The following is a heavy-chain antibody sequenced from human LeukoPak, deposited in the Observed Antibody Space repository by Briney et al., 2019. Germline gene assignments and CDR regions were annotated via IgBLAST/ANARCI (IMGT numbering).Heavy chain of an antibody. Sequence: PSETLSLTCTVSGGSISSYYWSWIRQPPGKGLEWIGYIYYSGSTNYNPSLKSRVTISVDTSKNQFSLKLSSVTAADTAVYYCARVKVRTVTTSWTNWFDPWGQGTLVTVSS. CDR3: ARVKVRTVTTSWTNWFDP. CDR2: IYYSGST. J-gene: IGHJ5*02. CDR1: GGSISSYY. V-gene: IGHV4-59*01. D-gene: IGHD4-17*01.